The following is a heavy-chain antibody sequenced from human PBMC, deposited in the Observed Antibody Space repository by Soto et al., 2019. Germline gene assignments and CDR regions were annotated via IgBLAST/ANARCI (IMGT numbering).Heavy chain of an antibody. CDR2: IRGSAGNT. CDR3: AKPLWFGESVFDP. D-gene: IGHD3-10*01. Sequence: EVQLSQSGGGLVQPGGSLRLSCAASGFTFSDYGMSWVRQAPGKGLEWVSTIRGSAGNTYYVDSVKGRFTISRDDSTNTVYLQMNSLRAEDPAVYYCAKPLWFGESVFDPWGQGTLVIVSS. CDR1: GFTFSDYG. J-gene: IGHJ5*02. V-gene: IGHV3-23*01.